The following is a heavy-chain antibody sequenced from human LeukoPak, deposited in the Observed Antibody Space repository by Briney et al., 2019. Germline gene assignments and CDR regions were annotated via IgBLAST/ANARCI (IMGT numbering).Heavy chain of an antibody. CDR3: ARGTRWAGFDF. CDR2: IYYSGST. Sequence: SETLSLTCTVSGGSISSYYWSWIRQPPGKGLEWIGYIYYSGSTYYNPSLKSRLTISVDTSENQFSLHLTSVTAADTAVYFCARGTRWAGFDFWGQGTLVTVSS. V-gene: IGHV4-59*12. CDR1: GGSISSYY. J-gene: IGHJ4*02. D-gene: IGHD3/OR15-3a*01.